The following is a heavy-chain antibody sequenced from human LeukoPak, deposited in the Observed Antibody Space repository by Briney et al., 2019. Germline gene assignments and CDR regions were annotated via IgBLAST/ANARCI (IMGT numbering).Heavy chain of an antibody. CDR2: ISASGGST. CDR3: AKRETIPWSIAAPPGVLAFDY. D-gene: IGHD6-6*01. V-gene: IGHV3-23*01. Sequence: GGSLRLSCAASGFTFSIYAMSWVRQAPGKGLEWVSAISASGGSTYYADSVKGRFTISRDNSKNTLYLQMNSLRAEDTAVYYCAKRETIPWSIAAPPGVLAFDYWGQGTLVTVSS. CDR1: GFTFSIYA. J-gene: IGHJ4*02.